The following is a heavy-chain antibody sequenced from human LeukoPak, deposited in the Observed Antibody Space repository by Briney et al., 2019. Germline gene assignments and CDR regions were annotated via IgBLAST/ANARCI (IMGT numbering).Heavy chain of an antibody. CDR1: GYTFTGYY. CDR2: INPNSGGT. Sequence: ASVKVSCKASGYTFTGYYMHWVRQAPGQGLEWMGWINPNSGGTNYAQKFQGGVTMTRDTSISTAYMELSRLRSDDTAVYYCARAAPEYSGSSEYAFDIWGQGTMVTVSS. CDR3: ARAAPEYSGSSEYAFDI. J-gene: IGHJ3*02. V-gene: IGHV1-2*02. D-gene: IGHD6-6*01.